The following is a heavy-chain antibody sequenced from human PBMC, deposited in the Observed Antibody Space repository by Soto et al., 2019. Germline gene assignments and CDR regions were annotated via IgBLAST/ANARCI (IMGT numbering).Heavy chain of an antibody. Sequence: QVQLVQSGAEVKKPGSSVKVSCKASGGTFSSYAISWVRKAPGQGLEWMGGIIPIFGTANYAQKFQGRVTITADASTSTAYMELSSLRSEDTAVYYCARVRVRFLEWLGSEGWGQGTLVTVSS. J-gene: IGHJ4*02. CDR1: GGTFSSYA. V-gene: IGHV1-69*12. CDR2: IIPIFGTA. D-gene: IGHD3-3*01. CDR3: ARVRVRFLEWLGSEG.